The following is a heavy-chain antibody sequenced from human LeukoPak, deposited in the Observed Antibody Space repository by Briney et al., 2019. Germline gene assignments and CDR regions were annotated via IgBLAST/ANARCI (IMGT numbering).Heavy chain of an antibody. CDR3: ARGRASAFDV. J-gene: IGHJ3*01. Sequence: SQTLSLTCAISGDSLSTSGVAWDSVRQSPSRGLEWLGRTYYTSKWNTDYAVSVKSRIVVNPDTSKNQFSLQLNSVTSEDTAVYYCARGRASAFDVWGQGTMVTVSS. V-gene: IGHV6-1*01. CDR2: TYYTSKWNT. CDR1: GDSLSTSGVA. D-gene: IGHD6-25*01.